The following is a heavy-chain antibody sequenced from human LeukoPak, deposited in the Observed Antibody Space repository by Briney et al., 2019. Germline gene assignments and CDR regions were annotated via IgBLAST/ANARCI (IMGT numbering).Heavy chain of an antibody. CDR2: ISGSGGST. V-gene: IGHV3-23*01. J-gene: IGHJ4*02. Sequence: GGSLRLSCAASGFTFSSYAMSWVRQAPGKGLEWVSAISGSGGSTYYADSVKGRFTISRDNSKNTLYLQMNGLRAEDTAVYYCAKEAAGYDSSGYYYDYWGQGTLVTVSS. CDR3: AKEAAGYDSSGYYYDY. CDR1: GFTFSSYA. D-gene: IGHD3-22*01.